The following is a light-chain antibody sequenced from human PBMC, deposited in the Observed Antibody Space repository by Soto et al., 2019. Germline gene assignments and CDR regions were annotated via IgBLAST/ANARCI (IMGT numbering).Light chain of an antibody. J-gene: IGKJ2*01. Sequence: DIVMTQSPLSLPVTPGEPASISCRSSQSLLHSNGYNYLDWYLQKPGHTPQLLIYLGSNRASGVPDRFSGSRSGTDFTLKINRVEAEDVGVYYCMQALQTPYTFGQGTKLEIK. V-gene: IGKV2-28*01. CDR1: QSLLHSNGYNY. CDR3: MQALQTPYT. CDR2: LGS.